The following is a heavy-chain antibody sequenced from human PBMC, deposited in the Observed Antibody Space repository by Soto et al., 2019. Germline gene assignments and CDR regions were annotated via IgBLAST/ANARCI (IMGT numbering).Heavy chain of an antibody. CDR1: GGTFSSYA. CDR2: IIPIFGTA. D-gene: IGHD3-10*01. J-gene: IGHJ5*02. V-gene: IGHV1-69*12. Sequence: QVQLVQSGAEVKKPGSSVKVSCKASGGTFSSYAISWVRQAPGQGLEWMGGIIPIFGTANYAQKFQGRVTRDGRESTAADHRPLSSRRAEDTAVHYGARGVGRRCCGAGGGHWSEPWGQGTPVTFAS. CDR3: ARGVGRRCCGAGGGHWSEP.